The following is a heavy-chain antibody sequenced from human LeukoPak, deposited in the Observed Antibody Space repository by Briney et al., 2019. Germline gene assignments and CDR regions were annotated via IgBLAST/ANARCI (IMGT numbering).Heavy chain of an antibody. D-gene: IGHD4-17*01. J-gene: IGHJ4*02. CDR1: GYSISSGYY. CDR3: ARVRPNDYGDYLFDY. V-gene: IGHV4-38-2*02. Sequence: SSETLSLTCTVSGYSISSGYYWGWIRQPPGKGLEWIGSIYHSGSTYYNPSLKSRVTISVDTSKNQFSLKLSSVTAADTAVYYCARVRPNDYGDYLFDYWGQGTLVTVSS. CDR2: IYHSGST.